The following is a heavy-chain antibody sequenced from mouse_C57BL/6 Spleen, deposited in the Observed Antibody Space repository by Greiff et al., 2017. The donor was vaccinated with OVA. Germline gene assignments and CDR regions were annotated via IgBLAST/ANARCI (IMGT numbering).Heavy chain of an antibody. V-gene: IGHV5-16*01. CDR2: INYDGSST. CDR1: GFTFSDYY. CDR3: ARDNYDYDRGYFDV. J-gene: IGHJ1*03. D-gene: IGHD2-4*01. Sequence: EVKLMESEGGLVQPGSSMKLSCTASGFTFSDYYMAWVRQVPEKGLEWVANINYDGSSTYYLDSLKSRFIISRDNAKNILYLQMSSLKSEDTATYYCARDNYDYDRGYFDVWGTGTTVTVSS.